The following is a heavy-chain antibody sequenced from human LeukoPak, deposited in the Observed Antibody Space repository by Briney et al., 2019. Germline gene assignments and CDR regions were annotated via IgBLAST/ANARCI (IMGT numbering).Heavy chain of an antibody. CDR2: FHTSGGT. D-gene: IGHD3-3*01. Sequence: PSQTLSLTCTVSGASISSGSYFWSWVRQPAGKALEWIGRFHTSGGTNYNPSLESRVTISVDTSKNQFSLKLTSVTAADTAVYYCASTVFGVTYNWFDPWGRGTLVTVSS. CDR3: ASTVFGVTYNWFDP. CDR1: GASISSGSYF. V-gene: IGHV4-61*02. J-gene: IGHJ5*02.